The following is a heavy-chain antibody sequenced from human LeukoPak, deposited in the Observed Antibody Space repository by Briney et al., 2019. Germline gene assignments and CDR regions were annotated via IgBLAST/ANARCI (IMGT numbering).Heavy chain of an antibody. CDR2: IKQDGSQT. V-gene: IGHV3-7*01. CDR3: ARGKNTAYYYYYYMDV. J-gene: IGHJ6*03. D-gene: IGHD5-18*01. Sequence: GGSLRLSCAASGFTFNNYWMTWVRQAPGKGLEWVANIKQDGSQTYYVDSVKGRFTISRDNAKNSLYLQMNSLRAEDTAVYYCARGKNTAYYYYYYMDVWGKGTTVTVSS. CDR1: GFTFNNYW.